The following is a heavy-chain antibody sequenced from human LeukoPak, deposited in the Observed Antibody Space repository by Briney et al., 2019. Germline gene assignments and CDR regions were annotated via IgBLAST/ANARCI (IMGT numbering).Heavy chain of an antibody. CDR3: ARVRAGDYDGGYFDY. J-gene: IGHJ4*02. CDR2: IYSDNT. CDR1: GFTVSSNS. V-gene: IGHV3-53*01. D-gene: IGHD4-17*01. Sequence: GGSLRLSCTVSGFTVSSNSMSWVRQAPGKGLEWVSFIYSDNTHYSDSVKGRFTISRDNSKNTLYLQMNSLRAEDTAVYYCARVRAGDYDGGYFDYWGQGTLVTVSS.